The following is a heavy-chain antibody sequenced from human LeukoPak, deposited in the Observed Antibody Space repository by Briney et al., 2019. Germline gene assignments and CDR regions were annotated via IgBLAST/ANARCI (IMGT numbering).Heavy chain of an antibody. Sequence: PGGSLRLSCAASGFTFSSYAMSWVRQAPGKGLEWVSAINGSGGSTYYADSVKGRFTISRDNSKNTLYLQMNSLRAEDTAVYYCAKDYQMDFWSGYYTANSDYWGQGTLVTVSS. V-gene: IGHV3-23*01. CDR1: GFTFSSYA. CDR2: INGSGGST. CDR3: AKDYQMDFWSGYYTANSDY. D-gene: IGHD3-3*01. J-gene: IGHJ4*02.